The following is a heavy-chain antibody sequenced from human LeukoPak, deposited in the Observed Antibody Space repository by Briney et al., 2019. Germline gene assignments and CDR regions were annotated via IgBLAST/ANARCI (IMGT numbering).Heavy chain of an antibody. D-gene: IGHD3-3*01. CDR2: ISGSGGST. CDR3: SRSRYSDVIDY. V-gene: IGHV3-23*01. Sequence: PGGSLRLSCAASGFTFSIYAMSLVPQAPGNGLEGVSAISGSGGSTYYADSLKGRFTISRDNSKTPLYLQINSLRAEDPGVYYCSRSRYSDVIDYWGEGTPVTVSS. CDR1: GFTFSIYA. J-gene: IGHJ4*02.